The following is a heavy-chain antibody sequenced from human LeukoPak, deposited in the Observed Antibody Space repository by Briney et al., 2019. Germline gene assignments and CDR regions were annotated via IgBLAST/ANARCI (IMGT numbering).Heavy chain of an antibody. Sequence: GASVKVSCKASGYTFTSYAMHWVRQAPGQRLEWMGWINAGNGNTKYSQRFQGRVTITRDTSASTAYMELSSLRSEDTAVYYCARGRGLGLGYGMDVWGKGTTVTVSS. J-gene: IGHJ6*04. CDR3: ARGRGLGLGYGMDV. CDR1: GYTFTSYA. D-gene: IGHD2-15*01. V-gene: IGHV1-3*01. CDR2: INAGNGNT.